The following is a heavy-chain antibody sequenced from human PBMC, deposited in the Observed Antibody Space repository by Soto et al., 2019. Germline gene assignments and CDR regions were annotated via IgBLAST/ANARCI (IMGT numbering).Heavy chain of an antibody. CDR1: GFRFSDYG. Sequence: GGSLRLSCAVSGFRFSDYGMSWVRQAPGKGLEWVSGTSDGSTYYADSVKGRFIISRDNSKNTVYLQMNSLRAEDTAVYYCAKEPRGAGFDYWGQGTLVTVSS. CDR2: TSDGST. J-gene: IGHJ4*02. CDR3: AKEPRGAGFDY. D-gene: IGHD1-26*01. V-gene: IGHV3-23*01.